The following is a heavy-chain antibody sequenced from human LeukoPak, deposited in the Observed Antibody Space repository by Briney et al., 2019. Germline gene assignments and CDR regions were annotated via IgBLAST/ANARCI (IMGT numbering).Heavy chain of an antibody. V-gene: IGHV3-49*03. D-gene: IGHD2-2*01. Sequence: GGSLRLSCTASGFTFGDYAMSWFRQAPGKGLEWVGFIRSKAYGGTTEYAASVKGRFTTSRDDSKSIAYLQMNSLKTEDTAVYYCGTSCYRYSSSPDYWGQGTLVTVSS. CDR3: GTSCYRYSSSPDY. CDR1: GFTFGDYA. CDR2: IRSKAYGGTT. J-gene: IGHJ4*02.